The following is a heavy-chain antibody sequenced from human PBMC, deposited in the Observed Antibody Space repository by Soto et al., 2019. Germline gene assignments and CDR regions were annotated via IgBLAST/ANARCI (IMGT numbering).Heavy chain of an antibody. J-gene: IGHJ5*02. Sequence: SETLSLTCTVSGGSMNNFYWSWIRQPPGKGLEWIGYVSYSDSSNYNPSLKSRVTISVDTSKNQFSLKLTSVTAADTAAYYCARETYGDYVGYFDPWGQGIQVTVSS. CDR1: GGSMNNFY. D-gene: IGHD4-17*01. CDR2: VSYSDSS. CDR3: ARETYGDYVGYFDP. V-gene: IGHV4-59*01.